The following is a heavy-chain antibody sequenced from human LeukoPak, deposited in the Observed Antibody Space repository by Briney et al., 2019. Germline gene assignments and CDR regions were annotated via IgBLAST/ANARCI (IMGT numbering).Heavy chain of an antibody. CDR3: ARGYGGIAARRVY. Sequence: GGSLRLSCAASGFTFSSYWMSWVRQAPGKGLEWVANIKQDGSEKYYVDSVKGRFTISRDNAKNSLYLQMNSLRAEDTAVYYCARGYGGIAARRVYWGQGTLVTVSS. J-gene: IGHJ4*02. D-gene: IGHD6-6*01. V-gene: IGHV3-7*01. CDR2: IKQDGSEK. CDR1: GFTFSSYW.